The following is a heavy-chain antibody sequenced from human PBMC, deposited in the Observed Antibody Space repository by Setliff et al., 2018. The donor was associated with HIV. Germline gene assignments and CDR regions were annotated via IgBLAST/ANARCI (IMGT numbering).Heavy chain of an antibody. CDR1: GFTFRSYA. CDR2: ISGSGGST. Sequence: GVLRPSCAASGFTFRSYAMSWVRQAPGEGLEWVSTISGSGGSTYYADSMNGRFSLHLNTVTAADTAVYYCVRERRRSPLSYGLDVWGQGTTVTVSS. D-gene: IGHD3-10*02. J-gene: IGHJ6*02. V-gene: IGHV3-23*01. CDR3: GLDV.